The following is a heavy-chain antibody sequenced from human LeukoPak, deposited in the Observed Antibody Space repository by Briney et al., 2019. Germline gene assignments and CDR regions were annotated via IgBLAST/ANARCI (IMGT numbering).Heavy chain of an antibody. J-gene: IGHJ4*02. Sequence: GASVKVSCKTSGYTFTSYAISWVRQAPGQGLEWMGRIIPILGIANYAQKFQGRATITADKSTSTTYMELSSLRSEDTAVYYCARDFAYYYDSSGYYNYWGQGTLVTVSS. CDR2: IIPILGIA. D-gene: IGHD3-22*01. V-gene: IGHV1-69*04. CDR3: ARDFAYYYDSSGYYNY. CDR1: GYTFTSYA.